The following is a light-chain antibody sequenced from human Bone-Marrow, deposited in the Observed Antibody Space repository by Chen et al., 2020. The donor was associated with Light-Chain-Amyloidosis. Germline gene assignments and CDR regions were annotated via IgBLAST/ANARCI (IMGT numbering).Light chain of an antibody. CDR3: KQWTHSPPLT. V-gene: IGKV3-20*01. CDR1: QTVTTSW. J-gene: IGKJ4*01. CDR2: GVS. Sequence: EIVLTQSPDTLSLSPGERATLSCRASQTVTTSWLAWYQQKPGQAPRVLIYGVSSRASGVPDRFGGSGSGTDFSLTINRLEPEDAAVYYCKQWTHSPPLTFGGGTKVEIK.